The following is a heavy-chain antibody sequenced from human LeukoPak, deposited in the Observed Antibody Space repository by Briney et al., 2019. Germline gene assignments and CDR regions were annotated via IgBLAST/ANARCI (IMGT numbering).Heavy chain of an antibody. CDR3: ARQLGYCSSTSCLYGMDV. Sequence: GESLKISCKASGYSFTRYWIGWVRQMPGKGLEWMGIIYPDDSDTRYSPSFQGQVTMSADKSITTAYLQWSSLKASDTAMYYCARQLGYCSSTSCLYGMDVWGQGTTVTVSS. CDR1: GYSFTRYW. CDR2: IYPDDSDT. J-gene: IGHJ6*02. V-gene: IGHV5-51*01. D-gene: IGHD2-2*01.